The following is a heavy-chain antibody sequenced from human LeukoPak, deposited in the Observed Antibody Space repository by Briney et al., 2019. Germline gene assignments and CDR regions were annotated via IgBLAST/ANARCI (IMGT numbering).Heavy chain of an antibody. V-gene: IGHV4-4*07. J-gene: IGHJ6*03. CDR3: ARVSYTSGAHHYYYYMDV. D-gene: IGHD6-19*01. Sequence: PSETLSLTCTVSGGSITGSYWSWIRQPAGKGLGWSGRTYINGITNYNPSPKSRATISIDKSNTQFSLNLSSVTAADTAVYYCARVSYTSGAHHYYYYMDVWGKGTTVTVSS. CDR2: TYINGIT. CDR1: GGSITGSY.